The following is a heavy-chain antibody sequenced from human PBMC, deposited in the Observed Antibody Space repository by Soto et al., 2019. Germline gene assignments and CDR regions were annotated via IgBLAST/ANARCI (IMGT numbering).Heavy chain of an antibody. Sequence: GESLKISCKGSGYSFSSYLIAWVRPMPGKALEWMGIIYPADSDTRYSPSFQGQVTISADKSISTAYLQWSSLKASDTAMYYCARQVPIVGSTYYYGMDVWGQGTTVTVSS. CDR1: GYSFSSYL. V-gene: IGHV5-51*01. D-gene: IGHD1-26*01. J-gene: IGHJ6*02. CDR2: IYPADSDT. CDR3: ARQVPIVGSTYYYGMDV.